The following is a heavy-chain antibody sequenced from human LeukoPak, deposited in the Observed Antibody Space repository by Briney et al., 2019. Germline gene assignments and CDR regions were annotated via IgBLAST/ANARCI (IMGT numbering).Heavy chain of an antibody. J-gene: IGHJ4*02. V-gene: IGHV3-74*01. D-gene: IGHD3-10*01. CDR1: GFTFSSYW. Sequence: PGGSLRLSCAASGFTFSSYWMHWVRQVPGKGLVWVSRINPDGSSTNYADSVKGRFTISRDNAKNTLYLQMNSPRAEDTAVYYCAKQIDYGSGTGIDYWGQGTLVTVSS. CDR3: AKQIDYGSGTGIDY. CDR2: INPDGSST.